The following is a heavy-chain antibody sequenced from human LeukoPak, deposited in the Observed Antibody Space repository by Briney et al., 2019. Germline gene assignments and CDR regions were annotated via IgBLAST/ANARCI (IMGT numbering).Heavy chain of an antibody. V-gene: IGHV3-30-3*01. CDR2: ISYDGSNK. D-gene: IGHD2-2*01. J-gene: IGHJ4*02. Sequence: PGRSLRLSCAASGFTFSSYAMHWVRQAPGKGLEWVAVISYDGSNKYYADSVKGRFTISRDNSKNTLYLQMNSLRAEDTAVYYCARDGGRVIVVVPAARGYFDYWGQGTLVTVSS. CDR3: ARDGGRVIVVVPAARGYFDY. CDR1: GFTFSSYA.